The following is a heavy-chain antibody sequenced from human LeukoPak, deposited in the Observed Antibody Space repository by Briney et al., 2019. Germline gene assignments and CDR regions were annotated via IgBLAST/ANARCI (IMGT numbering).Heavy chain of an antibody. J-gene: IGHJ3*02. CDR2: IYHSGST. Sequence: SSETLSLTCTVSGYSISSGYYWGWIRQPPGKGLEWIGSIYHSGSTYYNPSLKSRVTISVDTSKNQFSLKLSSVTAAGTAVYYCASIWLPTDAFDIWGQGTMVTVSS. CDR3: ASIWLPTDAFDI. CDR1: GYSISSGYY. D-gene: IGHD5-12*01. V-gene: IGHV4-38-2*02.